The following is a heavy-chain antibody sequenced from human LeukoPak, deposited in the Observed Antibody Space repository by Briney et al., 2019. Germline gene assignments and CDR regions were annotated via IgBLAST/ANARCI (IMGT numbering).Heavy chain of an antibody. D-gene: IGHD3-22*01. CDR1: GGSISSYY. J-gene: IGHJ3*02. CDR3: ARNYDSSGYYVMVAFDI. V-gene: IGHV4-59*01. Sequence: KPSETLSLTCTVSGGSISSYYWSWIRQPPGKGLEWIGYIYYSGSTNYNPSLKSRVTISVDTSKNQFSLKLSSVTAADTAVYYCARNYDSSGYYVMVAFDIWGQGTMVTVSS. CDR2: IYYSGST.